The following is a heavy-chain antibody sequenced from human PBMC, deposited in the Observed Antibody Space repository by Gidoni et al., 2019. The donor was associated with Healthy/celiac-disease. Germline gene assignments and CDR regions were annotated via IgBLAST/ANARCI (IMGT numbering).Heavy chain of an antibody. CDR1: GGSIRSSSYY. Sequence: QLQLQESGPGLVKPSETLSLTCTVSGGSIRSSSYYWGWIRQPPGKGLEWTGSIYYSGSTYYNPSLKSRVTISVDTSKNQFSLKLSSVTAADTAVYYCVGQDIVVVPAANPIDYWGQGTLVTVSS. CDR2: IYYSGST. CDR3: VGQDIVVVPAANPIDY. D-gene: IGHD2-2*01. V-gene: IGHV4-39*07. J-gene: IGHJ4*02.